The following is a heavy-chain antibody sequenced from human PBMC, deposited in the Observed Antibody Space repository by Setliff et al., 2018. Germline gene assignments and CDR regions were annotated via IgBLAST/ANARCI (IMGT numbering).Heavy chain of an antibody. CDR3: GSLTDGQH. J-gene: IGHJ1*01. Sequence: GGSLRLSCAASGFTFSTYRMHWVRQAPGKGLEWVAVIWDDGGNKYHADSVKGRFTISRDNSKNSLYLQMDSLKVEDTAVYYCGSLTDGQHWGQGALVTVSS. CDR1: GFTFSTYR. D-gene: IGHD3-9*01. V-gene: IGHV3-33*08. CDR2: IWDDGGNK.